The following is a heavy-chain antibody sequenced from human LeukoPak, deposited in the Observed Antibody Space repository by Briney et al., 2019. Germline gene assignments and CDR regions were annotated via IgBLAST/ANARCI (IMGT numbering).Heavy chain of an antibody. CDR2: IDPDSGGT. J-gene: IGHJ3*02. V-gene: IGHV1-2*02. CDR3: AREYYDTSGTKYAFDI. Sequence: ASVKVSCKASRYTFTAYYVHWVRQAPGQGLEWMGCIDPDSGGTNSAQKFQGRITMTRDTSISTASMELSRLRSDDTAVYYCAREYYDTSGTKYAFDIWGQGTMVTVSS. CDR1: RYTFTAYY. D-gene: IGHD3-22*01.